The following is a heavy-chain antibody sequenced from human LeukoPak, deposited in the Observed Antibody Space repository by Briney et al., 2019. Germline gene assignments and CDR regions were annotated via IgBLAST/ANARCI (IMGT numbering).Heavy chain of an antibody. Sequence: PGGSLRLSCEPSGFPFSSYWMLWVRQAPGKGLVWVSRISGDGTIKTYADFVRGQFTISRDNTKNILYLQMNSLRVEDTAVYYCAREKGSSNYDSWGQGTLVTVSS. D-gene: IGHD4-11*01. CDR3: AREKGSSNYDS. CDR2: ISGDGTIK. J-gene: IGHJ5*01. V-gene: IGHV3-74*03. CDR1: GFPFSSYW.